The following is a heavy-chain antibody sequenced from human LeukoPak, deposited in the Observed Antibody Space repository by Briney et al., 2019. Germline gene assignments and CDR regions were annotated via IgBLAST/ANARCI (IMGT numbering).Heavy chain of an antibody. D-gene: IGHD3-16*01. J-gene: IGHJ4*02. Sequence: GESLKISCKGSGYNFTIYWIGWVRQMPGKGLEWMVISYPGDSDTRYSPSFQGQVTISADKSISTSYLQWSSLRPEDTAVYYCAKITQGITAGYWGQGILVTVSS. CDR3: AKITQGITAGY. CDR1: GYNFTIYW. CDR2: SYPGDSDT. V-gene: IGHV5-51*01.